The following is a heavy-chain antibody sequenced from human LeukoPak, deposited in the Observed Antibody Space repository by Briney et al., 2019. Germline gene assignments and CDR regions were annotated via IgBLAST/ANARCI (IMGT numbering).Heavy chain of an antibody. V-gene: IGHV5-51*01. CDR3: ARGISGWLQNDAFDI. CDR1: GYIFTTYW. Sequence: GESLKISCKGSGYIFTTYWIGWVRQMTGKGLEWMGIIYPADSDTRYSPSFQGQVTISGDKSISTAYLQWSSLKASDTAIYYCARGISGWLQNDAFDIWGQGTMVTVSS. CDR2: IYPADSDT. D-gene: IGHD6-19*01. J-gene: IGHJ3*02.